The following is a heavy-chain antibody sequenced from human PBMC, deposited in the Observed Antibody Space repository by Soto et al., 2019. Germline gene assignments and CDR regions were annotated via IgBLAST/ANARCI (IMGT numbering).Heavy chain of an antibody. V-gene: IGHV3-11*06. Sequence: SLRLSCAGSGFTFGDSYMSWIRQAPGKGLEWLSYISPGSRYPAYADSVKGRFTISRDNAKRSLYLQMMRLTAEDTAIYYCVRGGGGGLFDPWGQGTMVTVSS. CDR2: ISPGSRYP. D-gene: IGHD2-15*01. CDR3: VRGGGGGLFDP. J-gene: IGHJ5*02. CDR1: GFTFGDSY.